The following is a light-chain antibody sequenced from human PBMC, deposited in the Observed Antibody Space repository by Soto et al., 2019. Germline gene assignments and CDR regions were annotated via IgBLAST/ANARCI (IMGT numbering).Light chain of an antibody. CDR2: EVS. V-gene: IGLV2-8*01. CDR3: SSYAGSNLYV. Sequence: QSALTQPPSASGSPGQSVTISCTGTSSDVGGYNYVSWYQQHPGKVPKLMIYEVSKRPSGVPDRFSGSKSSNTASLTVSGLQAEDEADYYCSSYAGSNLYVFGTGTKLTVL. J-gene: IGLJ1*01. CDR1: SSDVGGYNY.